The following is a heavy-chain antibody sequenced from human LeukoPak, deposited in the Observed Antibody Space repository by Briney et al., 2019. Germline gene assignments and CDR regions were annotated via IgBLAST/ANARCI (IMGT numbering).Heavy chain of an antibody. CDR3: AKGAYDYIEIAYFDY. D-gene: IGHD5-12*01. Sequence: GGSLRLSCAASGFTFSSYAMSWVRQAPGKALEWVSAISGSGGSTYYADSVKGRFTISRDKSKSTLYLQMNSLRAEDTAVYYCAKGAYDYIEIAYFDYWGQGSLVTVSS. CDR2: ISGSGGST. J-gene: IGHJ4*02. V-gene: IGHV3-23*01. CDR1: GFTFSSYA.